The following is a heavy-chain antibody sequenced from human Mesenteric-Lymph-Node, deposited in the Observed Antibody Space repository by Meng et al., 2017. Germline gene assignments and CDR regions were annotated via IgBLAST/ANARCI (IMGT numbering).Heavy chain of an antibody. Sequence: GESLKISCAASGFTFSSYAMHWVRQAPGKGLEWVAVISYDGSNKYYADSVKGRFTISRDNSKNTLYLQMNSLRAEDTAVYYCARDLWFGESSPDYWGQGTLVTVSS. V-gene: IGHV3-30*04. J-gene: IGHJ4*02. CDR2: ISYDGSNK. CDR1: GFTFSSYA. CDR3: ARDLWFGESSPDY. D-gene: IGHD3-10*01.